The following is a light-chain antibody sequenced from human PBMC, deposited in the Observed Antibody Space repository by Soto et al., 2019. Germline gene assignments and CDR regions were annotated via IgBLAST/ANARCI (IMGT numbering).Light chain of an antibody. V-gene: IGKV3-20*01. CDR2: GAS. CDR1: QNIRSS. CDR3: QQYGSSGT. Sequence: EVVMTQSPACLCACPGERVTRSCRASQNIRSSLAWYQQRPGQAPRLLIYGASNRATGIPDRFSGSGSGTDFTLTISRLEPEDFAVYYCQQYGSSGTFGQGTKVDIK. J-gene: IGKJ1*01.